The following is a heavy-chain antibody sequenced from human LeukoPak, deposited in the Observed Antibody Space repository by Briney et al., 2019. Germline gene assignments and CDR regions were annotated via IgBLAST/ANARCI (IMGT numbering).Heavy chain of an antibody. V-gene: IGHV3-33*01. J-gene: IGHJ4*02. CDR1: GFTFSSYG. CDR3: ARSTTVTLQSFDY. Sequence: QPGRSLRLSCAASGFTFSSYGMHWVRQAPGKGLEWVAVIWYDGSNENYADSVKGRFTISRDNSKNTLYLQMNSLRVEDTAVYYCARSTTVTLQSFDYWGQGPLVTVSS. D-gene: IGHD4-17*01. CDR2: IWYDGSNE.